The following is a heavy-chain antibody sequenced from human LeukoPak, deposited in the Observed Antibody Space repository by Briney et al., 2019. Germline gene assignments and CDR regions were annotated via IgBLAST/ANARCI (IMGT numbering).Heavy chain of an antibody. J-gene: IGHJ2*01. CDR3: ARVLSGDYHRGDYWYFDL. V-gene: IGHV1-46*01. CDR2: INPSGGST. Sequence: ASVKVSCKASGYTFTSYYMHWVRQAPGQGLEWMGIINPSGGSTSYAQKFQGRVTMTRDTSTSTVYMELSSLRSEDTAVYYCARVLSGDYHRGDYWYFDLWGQGTLATVSS. CDR1: GYTFTSYY. D-gene: IGHD4-17*01.